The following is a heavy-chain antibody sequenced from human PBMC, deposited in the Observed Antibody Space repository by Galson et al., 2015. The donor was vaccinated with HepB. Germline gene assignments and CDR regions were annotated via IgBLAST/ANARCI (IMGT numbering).Heavy chain of an antibody. V-gene: IGHV3-21*01. D-gene: IGHD3-22*01. CDR1: GFTLSSYS. Sequence: SLRLSCAASGFTLSSYSMNWVRQAPGKGLEWVSSISSSSSYIYYADSVKGRFTISRDNAKNSLYLQMNSLRAEDTAVYYCARDSPYYYDSSGYLGTADYWGQGTLVTVTS. CDR3: ARDSPYYYDSSGYLGTADY. CDR2: ISSSSSYI. J-gene: IGHJ4*02.